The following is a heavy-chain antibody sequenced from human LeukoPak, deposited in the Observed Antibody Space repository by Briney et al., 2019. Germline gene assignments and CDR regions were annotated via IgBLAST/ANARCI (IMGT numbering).Heavy chain of an antibody. CDR3: ASTVEMATLGDY. Sequence: SETLSLTCAVYGGSFSGYYWSWIRQPPGKGLEWIGEINHSGSTNYNPSLKSRVTISVDTSKNQFSLKLSSVTAADTAVYYCASTVEMATLGDYWGQGTLVTVSS. CDR2: INHSGST. J-gene: IGHJ4*02. CDR1: GGSFSGYY. D-gene: IGHD5-24*01. V-gene: IGHV4-34*01.